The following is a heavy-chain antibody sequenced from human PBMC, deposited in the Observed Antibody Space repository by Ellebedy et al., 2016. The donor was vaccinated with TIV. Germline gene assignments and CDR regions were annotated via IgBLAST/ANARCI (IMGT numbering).Heavy chain of an antibody. CDR3: ARDARFIDHQHNWFDP. Sequence: GESLKISCAASGFIFSDYYMSWIRQAPGKGLEWVSYISSGGSTVYYAESVKGRFTISRDNAKNSLYLQMNTLRAEDTAVYYCARDARFIDHQHNWFDPWGQGTLVTVSS. V-gene: IGHV3-11*01. J-gene: IGHJ5*02. CDR2: ISSGGSTV. CDR1: GFIFSDYY. D-gene: IGHD2-2*01.